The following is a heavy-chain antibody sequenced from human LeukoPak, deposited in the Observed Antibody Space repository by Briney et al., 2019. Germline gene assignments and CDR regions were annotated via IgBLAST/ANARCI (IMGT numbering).Heavy chain of an antibody. CDR1: SGSISRYY. CDR2: IYTSGST. V-gene: IGHV4-4*07. CDR3: ARVSFYYDSSGYYLYNWFDP. D-gene: IGHD3-22*01. Sequence: PSETLSLTCTVSSGSISRYYWSWIRQPPGKGLEWIGRIYTSGSTNYNPSLKSRVTMSVDTSKNQFSLKLSSVTAAGTAVYYCARVSFYYDSSGYYLYNWFDPWGQGTLVTVSS. J-gene: IGHJ5*02.